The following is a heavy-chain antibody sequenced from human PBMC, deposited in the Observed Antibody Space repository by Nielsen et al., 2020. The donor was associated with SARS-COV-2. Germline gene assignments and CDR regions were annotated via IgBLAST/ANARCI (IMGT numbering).Heavy chain of an antibody. CDR2: ISGSGGST. Sequence: GESLKISCAASGFTFSSYAMSWVRQAPGKGLEWVSAISGSGGSTYYADSVKGRFTISRDNSKNTLYLQMNSLRAEDTAVYFCAKIIVGATVDYWGQGTLVTVSS. CDR1: GFTFSSYA. CDR3: AKIIVGATVDY. V-gene: IGHV3-23*01. D-gene: IGHD1-26*01. J-gene: IGHJ4*02.